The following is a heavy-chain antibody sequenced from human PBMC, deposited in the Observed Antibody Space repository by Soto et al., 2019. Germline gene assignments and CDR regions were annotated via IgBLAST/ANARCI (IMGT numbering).Heavy chain of an antibody. Sequence: SETLSLTCTVSGDSISSGSYYWSWIRQPPGKGLEWIGYIYHSGNTYFNPSLKSRVTISIDMSKNQFSLKLSSVTAADTAVYYCARGGSGHGDDNWFDPWGQGTLVTVSS. V-gene: IGHV4-30-2*01. CDR2: IYHSGNT. CDR3: ARGGSGHGDDNWFDP. J-gene: IGHJ5*02. D-gene: IGHD4-17*01. CDR1: GDSISSGSYY.